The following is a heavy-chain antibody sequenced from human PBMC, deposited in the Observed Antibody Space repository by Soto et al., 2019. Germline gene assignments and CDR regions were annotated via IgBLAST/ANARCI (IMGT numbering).Heavy chain of an antibody. Sequence: GGSLRLSCAASGFTFSSYAMHWVRQAPGKGLEWVAVTSYDGSNKYYADSVKGRFTISRDNSKTLYLQMNSLRAEDTAVYYCAKDGGRGYDCFDSWGQGTLVTVSS. CDR3: AKDGGRGYDCFDS. V-gene: IGHV3-30-3*01. J-gene: IGHJ5*01. CDR1: GFTFSSYA. D-gene: IGHD2-2*01. CDR2: TSYDGSNK.